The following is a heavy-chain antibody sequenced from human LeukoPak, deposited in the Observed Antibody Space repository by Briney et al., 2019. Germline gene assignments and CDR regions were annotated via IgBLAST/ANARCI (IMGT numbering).Heavy chain of an antibody. J-gene: IGHJ5*02. Sequence: GESLKISCKDSGYSFTSYWIGWVRQMPGKGLEWMGIIYPGDSDTRYSPSFQGQVTISADKSISTAYLQWSSLKASDTAMYYCARHESAAAILSWFDPWGQGTLVTVSS. CDR2: IYPGDSDT. D-gene: IGHD2-2*02. CDR3: ARHESAAAILSWFDP. CDR1: GYSFTSYW. V-gene: IGHV5-51*01.